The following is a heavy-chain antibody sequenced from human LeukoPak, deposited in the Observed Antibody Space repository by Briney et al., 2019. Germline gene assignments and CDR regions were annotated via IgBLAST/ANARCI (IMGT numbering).Heavy chain of an antibody. D-gene: IGHD1-26*01. J-gene: IGHJ6*03. Sequence: SETLSLTCTVPGYSISSGYYWGWIRQPPGKGLEWIGSIYHSGSTYYNPSLKSRVTISVDTSKNQFSLKLSSVTAADTAVYYCARVTVGASLYYYYYMDVWGKGTTVTVSS. CDR2: IYHSGST. CDR3: ARVTVGASLYYYYYMDV. V-gene: IGHV4-38-2*02. CDR1: GYSISSGYY.